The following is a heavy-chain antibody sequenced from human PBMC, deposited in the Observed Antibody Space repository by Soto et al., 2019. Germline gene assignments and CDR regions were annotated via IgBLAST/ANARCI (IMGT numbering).Heavy chain of an antibody. J-gene: IGHJ4*02. CDR1: GGTFSSYA. Sequence: SVKVSCKASGGTFSSYAISWVRQAPGQGLEWMGGIIPIFGTANYAQKFQGRVTITADESTSTAYMELSSLRSEDTAVYYCARFHRYYDSSGSLGYFDYWGQGTLVTVSS. CDR2: IIPIFGTA. CDR3: ARFHRYYDSSGSLGYFDY. D-gene: IGHD3-22*01. V-gene: IGHV1-69*13.